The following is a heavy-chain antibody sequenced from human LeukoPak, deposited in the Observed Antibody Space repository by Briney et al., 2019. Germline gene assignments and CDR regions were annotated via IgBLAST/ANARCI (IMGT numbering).Heavy chain of an antibody. V-gene: IGHV2-5*01. CDR3: AHRQAPYSSSVGWFDP. CDR2: IYWNDDK. J-gene: IGHJ5*02. Sequence: SGPTLVKPTQTLTLTCTFSGFSLSTSGVGVGWIRQPPGKALEWLALIYWNDDKRYSPSLKSRLTITKDTSKNQVVLTMTNMDPVDTATYYCAHRQAPYSSSVGWFDPWGQGTLVTVSS. CDR1: GFSLSTSGVG. D-gene: IGHD6-13*01.